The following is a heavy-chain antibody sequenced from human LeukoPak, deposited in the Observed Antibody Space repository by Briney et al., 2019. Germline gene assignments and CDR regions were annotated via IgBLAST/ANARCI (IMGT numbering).Heavy chain of an antibody. J-gene: IGHJ6*03. V-gene: IGHV1-2*02. Sequence: GASVKVSCKASGYTFTSYGISWVRQAPGQGLEWMGWINPNSGGTNYAQKFQGRVTMTRDTSISTAYMELSRLRSDDTAVYYCARNERYSSGWYPSGYYYMDVWGKGTTVTASS. CDR3: ARNERYSSGWYPSGYYYMDV. CDR1: GYTFTSYG. D-gene: IGHD6-19*01. CDR2: INPNSGGT.